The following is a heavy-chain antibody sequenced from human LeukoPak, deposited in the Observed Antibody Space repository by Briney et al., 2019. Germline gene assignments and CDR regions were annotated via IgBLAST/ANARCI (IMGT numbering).Heavy chain of an antibody. J-gene: IGHJ5*02. Sequence: SETLSLTCTVSGGSISGYYWSWIRQPPGKGLECIGYIYYSGSTNYNPSLKSRVTISIDTSKNQFSLKLSSVTAADTAVYYRARHDSSGWYGWFDPWGQGTLVTVSS. CDR1: GGSISGYY. CDR3: ARHDSSGWYGWFDP. CDR2: IYYSGST. D-gene: IGHD6-19*01. V-gene: IGHV4-59*08.